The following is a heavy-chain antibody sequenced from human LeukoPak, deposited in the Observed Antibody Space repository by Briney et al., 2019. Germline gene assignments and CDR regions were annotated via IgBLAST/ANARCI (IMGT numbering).Heavy chain of an antibody. D-gene: IGHD2-2*01. Sequence: SETLSLTCTVSGGSISSGGYYWSWIRQPPGKGLEWIGYIYHSGSTYYNPSLKSRVTISVDRSKNQFSLKLSSVTAADTAVYYCARDPRSGSSTRYYFDYWGQGTLVTVSS. J-gene: IGHJ4*02. V-gene: IGHV4-30-2*01. CDR2: IYHSGST. CDR1: GGSISSGGYY. CDR3: ARDPRSGSSTRYYFDY.